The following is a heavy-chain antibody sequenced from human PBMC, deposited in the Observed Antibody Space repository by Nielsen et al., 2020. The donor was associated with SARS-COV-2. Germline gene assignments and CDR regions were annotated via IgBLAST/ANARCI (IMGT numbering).Heavy chain of an antibody. CDR2: IFYTGNT. V-gene: IGHV4-39*07. Sequence: WIRQPPGKGLQWIGSIFYTGNTYNNPSLESRLSMSIDPSTNQYSLRLTSLTAADTAVYYCARDRRTGGCFDSWGPGILVTVSS. CDR3: ARDRRTGGCFDS. J-gene: IGHJ4*02. D-gene: IGHD1/OR15-1a*01.